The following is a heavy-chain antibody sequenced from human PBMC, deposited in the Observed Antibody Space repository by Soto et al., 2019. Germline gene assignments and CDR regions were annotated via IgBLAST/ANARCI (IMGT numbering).Heavy chain of an antibody. V-gene: IGHV4-59*08. J-gene: IGHJ4*02. CDR1: GGSIRSYY. D-gene: IGHD3-16*01. CDR3: ARRWGDYCDY. CDR2: IYYSGST. Sequence: SETLSLTCSVSGGSIRSYYWCWIRQPPGKGLEWIGYIYYSGSTNYNPSPKSRVTISVDTSKNQFSLKLSSVTAADTAVYYCARRWGDYCDYWGQGTLVNVS.